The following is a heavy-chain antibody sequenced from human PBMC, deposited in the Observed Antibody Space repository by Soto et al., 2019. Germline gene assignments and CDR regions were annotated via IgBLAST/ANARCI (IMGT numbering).Heavy chain of an antibody. CDR2: MNPNTGNT. D-gene: IGHD3-10*01. Sequence: ASVKVSCKASGYTFTTYHINWVRQAAGQGLEWMGWMNPNTGNTGYAQRFQGRVTMTRNISKSTAFMELSGLRSEDTAVYYCARGRSQSLQLYFVSGTRYQRNLIHFWGQGALVTVS. J-gene: IGHJ4*02. CDR1: GYTFTTYH. V-gene: IGHV1-8*01. CDR3: ARGRSQSLQLYFVSGTRYQRNLIHF.